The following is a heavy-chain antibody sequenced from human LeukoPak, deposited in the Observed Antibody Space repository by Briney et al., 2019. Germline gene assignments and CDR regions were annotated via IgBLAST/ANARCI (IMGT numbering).Heavy chain of an antibody. CDR3: AKSYVWGSYRPPFDY. CDR1: GFTVSSNY. D-gene: IGHD3-16*02. V-gene: IGHV3-53*01. CDR2: IYGGGST. J-gene: IGHJ4*02. Sequence: GGSLKLSCAASGFTVSSNYMSWVRQAPGKGLEWVSVIYGGGSTYYADSVKGRFTISRDNSKNTLYLQMNSLRAEDTAVYYCAKSYVWGSYRPPFDYWGQGTLVTVSS.